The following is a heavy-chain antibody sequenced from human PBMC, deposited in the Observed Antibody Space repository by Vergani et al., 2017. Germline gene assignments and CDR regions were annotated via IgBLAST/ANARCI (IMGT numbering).Heavy chain of an antibody. J-gene: IGHJ4*02. CDR3: ARGDYGILTGYRY. CDR1: GYTFSNYY. CDR2: INPSGGLT. Sequence: QVQVVQSGAEVKKSGASVKVSCKTSGYTFSNYYMHWVRQAPGQGLEWMGIINPSGGLTNYAQKFQGRVTMTRDTSTSTVYMELSSLGSEDTAIYYCARGDYGILTGYRYWGQGTLVTVSA. D-gene: IGHD3-9*01. V-gene: IGHV1-46*03.